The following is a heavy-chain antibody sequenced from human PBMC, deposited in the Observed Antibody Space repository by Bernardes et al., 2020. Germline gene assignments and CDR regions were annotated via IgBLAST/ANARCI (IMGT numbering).Heavy chain of an antibody. CDR2: ISSSSSYI. Sequence: GGSLRLSCAASGFTFSSYSMNWVRQAPGKGLEWVSSISSSSSYIYYADSVKGRFTISRDNAKNSLYLQMNSLRAEDTAVYYCARASPYGSGRSAEYFQHWGQGTLVTVSS. CDR3: ARASPYGSGRSAEYFQH. V-gene: IGHV3-21*01. CDR1: GFTFSSYS. J-gene: IGHJ1*01. D-gene: IGHD3-10*01.